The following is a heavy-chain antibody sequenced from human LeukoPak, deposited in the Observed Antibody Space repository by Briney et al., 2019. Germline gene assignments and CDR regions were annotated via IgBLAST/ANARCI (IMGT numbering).Heavy chain of an antibody. CDR3: AKDLTVTTREFDY. J-gene: IGHJ4*02. CDR2: ISGSGGST. CDR1: GFTFSSYA. Sequence: GGSLRLSCAASGFTFSSYAMSWVRQAPGKGLEWVSAISGSGGSTYYADSVKARFTISRDNSKNTLYLQMNSLRAEDTAVYYCAKDLTVTTREFDYWGQGTLVTVSS. D-gene: IGHD4-17*01. V-gene: IGHV3-23*01.